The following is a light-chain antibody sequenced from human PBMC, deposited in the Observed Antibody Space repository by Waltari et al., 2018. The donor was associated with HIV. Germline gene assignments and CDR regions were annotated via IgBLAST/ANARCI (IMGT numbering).Light chain of an antibody. CDR3: QQYNSYSRT. Sequence: DIQMTQSPSTLSASVGDRVTITCRASQSISNWLAWYQQKPGKAPKLLIYKASSLESGVPSRFSDSGSGTEFTLTISSLQPDDFATYYCQQYNSYSRTFGQGTKVEIK. CDR1: QSISNW. CDR2: KAS. J-gene: IGKJ1*01. V-gene: IGKV1-5*03.